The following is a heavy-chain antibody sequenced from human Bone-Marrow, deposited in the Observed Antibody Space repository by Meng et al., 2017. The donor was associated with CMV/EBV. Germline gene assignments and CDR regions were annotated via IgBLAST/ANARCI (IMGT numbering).Heavy chain of an antibody. CDR3: ASTNYDFWSGYFYYYYGMDV. CDR2: IYSGGST. J-gene: IGHJ6*01. D-gene: IGHD3-3*01. CDR1: GFTVSSNY. Sequence: GGSLRLSCAASGFTVSSNYMSWVRQAPGKGLEWVSVIYSGGSTYYADSVKGRFTISRDNSKNTLYLQMNSLRAEDTAVYYCASTNYDFWSGYFYYYYGMDVWGQGNTVTCAS. V-gene: IGHV3-53*05.